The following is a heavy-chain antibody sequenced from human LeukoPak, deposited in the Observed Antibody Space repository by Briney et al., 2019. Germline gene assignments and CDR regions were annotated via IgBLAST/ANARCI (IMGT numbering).Heavy chain of an antibody. V-gene: IGHV4-4*07. CDR1: GGSISSYY. Sequence: AETLSLTCTVSGGSISSYYGSWIRQPAGEGREGIGRIYTSGSTNYNRSLKSRVTMSVGTSKNQFSLKLSSVTAADTAVYYCAREVAAAGIGWFDPWGQGTLVTVSS. CDR2: IYTSGST. J-gene: IGHJ5*02. CDR3: AREVAAAGIGWFDP. D-gene: IGHD6-13*01.